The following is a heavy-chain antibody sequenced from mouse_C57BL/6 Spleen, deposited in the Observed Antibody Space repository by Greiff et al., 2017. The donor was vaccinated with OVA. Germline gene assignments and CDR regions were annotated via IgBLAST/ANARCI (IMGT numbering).Heavy chain of an antibody. J-gene: IGHJ2*01. CDR2: IDPSDSYT. CDR1: GYTFTSYW. CDR3: ARRPLTANDY. D-gene: IGHD4-1*01. V-gene: IGHV1-50*01. Sequence: VQLQQSGAELVKPGASVKLSCKASGYTFTSYWMQWVKQRPGQGLEWIGEIDPSDSYTNYNQKFKGKATLTVDTSSSTAYMQLSSLTSEDSAVYYCARRPLTANDYWGQGTTLTVSS.